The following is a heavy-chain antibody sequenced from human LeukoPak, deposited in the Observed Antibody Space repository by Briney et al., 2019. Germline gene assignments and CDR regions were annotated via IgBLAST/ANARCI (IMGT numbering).Heavy chain of an antibody. CDR2: ISTTSSTI. CDR3: ARQVREWELSFDY. Sequence: PGGSLRLSCEASGFRFSDYYMNWVRQAPGKGLEWVSYISTTSSTIYYADSVKGRFTISRDNAKSSLYLQMNSLRAEDTAVYYCARQVREWELSFDYWGQGTLVTVSS. V-gene: IGHV3-48*01. CDR1: GFRFSDYY. J-gene: IGHJ4*02. D-gene: IGHD1-26*01.